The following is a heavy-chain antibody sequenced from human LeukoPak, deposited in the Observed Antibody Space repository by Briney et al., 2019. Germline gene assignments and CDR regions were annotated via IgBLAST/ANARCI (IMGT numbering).Heavy chain of an antibody. CDR3: ARGTLVGATLGGNDY. CDR2: IIPIFGTA. CDR1: GGTFSSYA. V-gene: IGHV1-69*01. Sequence: SVKVSCKASGGTFSSYAISWVRQAPGQGLEWMGGIIPIFGTANYAQKFQGRDTITADESTSTAYMELSSLRSEDTAVYYCARGTLVGATLGGNDYWGQGTLVTVSS. J-gene: IGHJ4*02. D-gene: IGHD1-26*01.